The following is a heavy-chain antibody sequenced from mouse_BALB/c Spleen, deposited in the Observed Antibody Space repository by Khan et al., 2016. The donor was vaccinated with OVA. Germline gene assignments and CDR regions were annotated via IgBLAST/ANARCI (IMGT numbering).Heavy chain of an antibody. D-gene: IGHD2-5*01. Sequence: VQLKESGAELAKPGASVKMSCKASGYTFTSYWMHWVKQRPGQGLEWIGYINPSTGYTEYNQRFKDKATLTADKSSSTAYMQLSSLTSEESAVYYCANHGSNSAWLTYWGQGTLVTVSA. CDR3: ANHGSNSAWLTY. CDR2: INPSTGYT. CDR1: GYTFTSYW. J-gene: IGHJ3*01. V-gene: IGHV1-7*01.